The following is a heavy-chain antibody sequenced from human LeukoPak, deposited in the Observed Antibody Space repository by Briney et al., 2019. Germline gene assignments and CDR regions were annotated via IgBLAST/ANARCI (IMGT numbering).Heavy chain of an antibody. D-gene: IGHD6-6*01. CDR1: GYTLTELS. Sequence: ASVKVSCKVSGYTLTELSMHWVRQAPGKGLEWMGWINPNSGGTNYAQKFQGRVTMTRDTSISTAYMELSRLRSDDTAVYYCARAGGSATKYSSSDYWGQGTLVTVSS. J-gene: IGHJ4*02. V-gene: IGHV1-2*02. CDR2: INPNSGGT. CDR3: ARAGGSATKYSSSDY.